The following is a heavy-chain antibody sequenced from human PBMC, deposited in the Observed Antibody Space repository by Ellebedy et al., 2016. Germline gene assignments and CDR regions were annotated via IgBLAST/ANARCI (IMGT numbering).Heavy chain of an antibody. D-gene: IGHD6-19*01. CDR1: GGSISSYY. CDR3: ASVWGSGWYGDAFDI. J-gene: IGHJ3*02. V-gene: IGHV4-59*08. CDR2: IYYSGST. Sequence: SETLSLTCTVSGGSISSYYWSWIRQPPGEGLEWIGYIYYSGSTNYNPSLESRVTISVDTSKNQFSLKLSSVTAADTAVYYCASVWGSGWYGDAFDIWGQGTMVTVSS.